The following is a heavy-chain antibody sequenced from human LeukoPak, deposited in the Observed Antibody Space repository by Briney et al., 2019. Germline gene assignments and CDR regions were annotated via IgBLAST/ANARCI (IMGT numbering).Heavy chain of an antibody. D-gene: IGHD3-22*01. CDR1: GGSISSSSYY. CDR3: ASQVSTYYYDSSGYRNWFDP. Sequence: SETLSLTCTVSGGSISSSSYYWVWIRQPPGKGLEWIGSIYYSGSTYYNPSLKSRVTISVDTSKNQFSLKLSSVTAADTAVYYCASQVSTYYYDSSGYRNWFDPWGQGTLVTVSS. CDR2: IYYSGST. V-gene: IGHV4-39*01. J-gene: IGHJ5*02.